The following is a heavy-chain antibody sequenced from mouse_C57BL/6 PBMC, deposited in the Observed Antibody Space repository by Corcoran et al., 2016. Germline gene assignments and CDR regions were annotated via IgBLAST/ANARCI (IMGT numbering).Heavy chain of an antibody. V-gene: IGHV8-12*01. J-gene: IGHJ1*03. CDR3: ARLGRWYFDV. CDR2: IYWDDYK. D-gene: IGHD4-1*01. Sequence: QVTLKESGPGILQSSQTLSLTCSFSGFSLSTSGMGVSWIRQPSGKGLEWLAHIYWDDYKRYNPSLKSRLKLSKDTSRNQVFLKITSVDTADTATYYGARLGRWYFDVWGTGNTVTVAS. CDR1: GFSLSTSGMG.